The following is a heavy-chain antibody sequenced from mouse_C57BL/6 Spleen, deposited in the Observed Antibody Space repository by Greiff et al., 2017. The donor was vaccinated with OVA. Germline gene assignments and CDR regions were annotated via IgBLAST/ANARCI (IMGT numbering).Heavy chain of an antibody. Sequence: VQLQQPGAELVMPGASVKMSCKASGYTFTSYWMHWVKQRPGQGLEWIGEIDPSDSYTNYNQKFKGKSTLTVDKSSSTAYRQLSSLTSEDSAVYYCARSPDGYYPYWGQGTLVTVSA. J-gene: IGHJ3*01. CDR3: ARSPDGYYPY. CDR1: GYTFTSYW. D-gene: IGHD2-3*01. V-gene: IGHV1-69*01. CDR2: IDPSDSYT.